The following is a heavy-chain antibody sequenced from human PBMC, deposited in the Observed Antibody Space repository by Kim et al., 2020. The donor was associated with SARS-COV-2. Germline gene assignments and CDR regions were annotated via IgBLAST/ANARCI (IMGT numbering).Heavy chain of an antibody. CDR3: AKGSGVVVAATRWFDP. CDR1: GFTFSSYA. D-gene: IGHD2-15*01. CDR2: ISGSGGST. V-gene: IGHV3-23*01. Sequence: GGSLRLSCAASGFTFSSYAMSWVRQAPGKGLEWVSAISGSGGSTYYADSVKGRVTISRDNSKNTLYLQMNSLRAEDTAVYYCAKGSGVVVAATRWFDPWGQGTLVTVSS. J-gene: IGHJ5*02.